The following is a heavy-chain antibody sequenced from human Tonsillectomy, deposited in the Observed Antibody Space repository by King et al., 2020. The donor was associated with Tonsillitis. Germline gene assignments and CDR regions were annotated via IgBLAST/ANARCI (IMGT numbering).Heavy chain of an antibody. CDR2: MHTSGTT. D-gene: IGHD4-11*01. CDR3: ARARYSNFAANYYYVDG. J-gene: IGHJ6*03. CDR1: GGSIRGGSFY. Sequence: VQLQESGPGLVKPSQTLSLSCTVSGGSIRGGSFYWTWIRQPAGKGLECIGRMHTSGTTNYSPSLRSRVTMSIDTSKSQFSLNLTSVTAADTAGYYCARARYSNFAANYYYVDGGGKGTTVTVSS. V-gene: IGHV4-61*02.